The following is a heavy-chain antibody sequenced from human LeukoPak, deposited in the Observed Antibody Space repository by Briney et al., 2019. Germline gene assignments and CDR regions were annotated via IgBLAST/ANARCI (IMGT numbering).Heavy chain of an antibody. CDR3: AKVEYTSSWYGVGSLDY. J-gene: IGHJ4*02. CDR2: ISSSSSYI. Sequence: GGSLRLSCAASGFTFSSYSMNWVRQAPGKGLEWVSSISSSSSYIYYADSVKGRFTISRDNAKNSLYLQMNSLRAEDTAVYYCAKVEYTSSWYGVGSLDYWGQGTLVTVSS. D-gene: IGHD6-13*01. V-gene: IGHV3-21*01. CDR1: GFTFSSYS.